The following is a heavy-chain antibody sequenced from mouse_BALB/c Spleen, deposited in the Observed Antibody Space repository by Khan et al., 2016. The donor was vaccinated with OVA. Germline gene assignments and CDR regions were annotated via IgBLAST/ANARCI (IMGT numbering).Heavy chain of an antibody. CDR3: ARSGYFAWFAY. CDR1: GFNIKDYY. V-gene: IGHV14-1*02. Sequence: VQLKESGAELVRPGALVKLSCKASGFNIKDYYLHWVKQRPEQGLEWIGWIDPENGETVYDPKFQDKASITADTSSNTAYLQFSSLTSEDTAVYYCARSGYFAWFAYWGQGTLVTASA. J-gene: IGHJ3*01. CDR2: IDPENGET.